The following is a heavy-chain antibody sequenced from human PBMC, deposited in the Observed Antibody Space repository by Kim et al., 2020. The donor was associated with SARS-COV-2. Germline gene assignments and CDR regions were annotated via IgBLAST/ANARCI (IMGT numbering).Heavy chain of an antibody. Sequence: YYEDSVKGRFTISRDNSKNTLYLQMSSLRAEDTAVYYCVTEIAAAGSFDYWGQGTLVTVSS. V-gene: IGHV3-64D*06. CDR3: VTEIAAAGSFDY. D-gene: IGHD6-13*01. J-gene: IGHJ4*02.